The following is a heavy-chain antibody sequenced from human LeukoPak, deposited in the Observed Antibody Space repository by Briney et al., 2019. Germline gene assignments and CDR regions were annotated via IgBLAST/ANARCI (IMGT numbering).Heavy chain of an antibody. CDR3: ARDGDYYDSSGYYYPYFDY. V-gene: IGHV3-30-3*01. Sequence: GGSLRLSCAASGFTFSSYAMHWVRQAPGKGLEWVAVILYDGSNKYYADSVKGRFTISRDNSKNTLYLQMNSLRAEDTAVYYCARDGDYYDSSGYYYPYFDYWGQGTLVTVSS. J-gene: IGHJ4*02. CDR1: GFTFSSYA. CDR2: ILYDGSNK. D-gene: IGHD3-22*01.